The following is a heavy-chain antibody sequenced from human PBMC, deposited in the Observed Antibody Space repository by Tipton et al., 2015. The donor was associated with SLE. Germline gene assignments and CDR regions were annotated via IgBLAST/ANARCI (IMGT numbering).Heavy chain of an antibody. CDR3: ARQYGSSEFDY. CDR1: GYRFANSW. Sequence: VQLVQSGAEAKKPGDSLKISCSGSGYRFANSWLGWVRHVPGKGLEWMGVIYPGDSDTIYNPSFQGQVTLSVDKSTNTAFLQWASLKASDSGYYYCARQYGSSEFDYWGQGALVTVSS. D-gene: IGHD6-13*01. V-gene: IGHV5-51*01. CDR2: IYPGDSDT. J-gene: IGHJ4*02.